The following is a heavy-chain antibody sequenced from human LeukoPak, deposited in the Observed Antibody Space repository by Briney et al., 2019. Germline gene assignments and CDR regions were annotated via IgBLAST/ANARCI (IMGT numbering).Heavy chain of an antibody. Sequence: GGSLRLSCAASGFTFSSYWMSWVRQAPGKGLEWVANIKQDGSEEYYVDSVKGRFTISRDNSKNTLYLQMNSLRAEDTAVYYCARNIRDMVRGVITDYYFDYWGQGTLVTVSS. CDR1: GFTFSSYW. D-gene: IGHD3-10*01. CDR2: IKQDGSEE. CDR3: ARNIRDMVRGVITDYYFDY. J-gene: IGHJ4*02. V-gene: IGHV3-7*01.